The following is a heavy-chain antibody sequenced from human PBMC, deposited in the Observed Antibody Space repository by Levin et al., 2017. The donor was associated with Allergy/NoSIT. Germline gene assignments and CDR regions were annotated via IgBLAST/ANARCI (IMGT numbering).Heavy chain of an antibody. D-gene: IGHD3-16*02. J-gene: IGHJ4*02. CDR1: GFTFSSYA. CDR3: ARDGGYDYVWGSYRESYFDY. Sequence: PGGSLRLSCAASGFTFSSYAMHWVRQAPGKGLEWVAVISYDGSNKYYADSVKGRFTISRDNSKNTLYLQMNSLRAEDTAVYYCARDGGYDYVWGSYRESYFDYWGQGTLVTVSS. CDR2: ISYDGSNK. V-gene: IGHV3-30-3*01.